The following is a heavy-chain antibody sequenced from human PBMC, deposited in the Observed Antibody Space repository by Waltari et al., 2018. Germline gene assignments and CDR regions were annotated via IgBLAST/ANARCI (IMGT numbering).Heavy chain of an antibody. D-gene: IGHD6-13*01. Sequence: QVQLVQSGAEVKKPGASVKVSCKVSGYTLTELSMHWVRQAPGKGLEWMGGFDPEEGETIYAQKCQGRVTMTEDTSTDTAYMELSSLRSEDTAVYYCATVEQQLVEFDYWGQGTLSPSPQ. CDR1: GYTLTELS. J-gene: IGHJ4*02. CDR3: ATVEQQLVEFDY. V-gene: IGHV1-24*01. CDR2: FDPEEGET.